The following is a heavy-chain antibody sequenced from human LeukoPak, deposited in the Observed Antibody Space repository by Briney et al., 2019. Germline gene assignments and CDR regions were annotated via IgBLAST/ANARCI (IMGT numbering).Heavy chain of an antibody. Sequence: RSSETLSLTCTVSGGSISSSSYYWGWIRQPPGKGLEWIGSIYYSGSTYYNPSLKSRVTISVDTSKNQFSLKLSSVTAADTAVYYCAREGRGMVVAAANFDYWGQGTLVTVSS. J-gene: IGHJ4*02. CDR3: AREGRGMVVAAANFDY. CDR1: GGSISSSSYY. V-gene: IGHV4-39*07. D-gene: IGHD2-15*01. CDR2: IYYSGST.